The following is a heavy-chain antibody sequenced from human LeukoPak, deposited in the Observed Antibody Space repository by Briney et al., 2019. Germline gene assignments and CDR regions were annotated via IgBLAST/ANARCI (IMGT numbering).Heavy chain of an antibody. Sequence: GGSLRLSCTVSGFLVNNCYMSWVRQAPGKGLEWVSLIRDSGETFYADSVKGRFTISRDNSKNTMFLQMNRLTVEDTAVYFCARDRAVTQLRVEFDSWGQGTLVTVSS. CDR3: ARDRAVTQLRVEFDS. V-gene: IGHV3-66*03. CDR2: IRDSGET. CDR1: GFLVNNCY. J-gene: IGHJ5*01. D-gene: IGHD4-17*01.